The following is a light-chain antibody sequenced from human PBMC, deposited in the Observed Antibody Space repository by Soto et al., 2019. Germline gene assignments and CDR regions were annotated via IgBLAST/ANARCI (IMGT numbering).Light chain of an antibody. CDR1: QSVSSN. J-gene: IGKJ2*03. CDR3: QQYNNWYS. CDR2: GAS. V-gene: IGKV3-15*01. Sequence: EIVMTQSPATLSVSPGERATLSCRASQSVSSNLAWYQQKPGQAPRVLIYGASTTATGIPARFSGSGSGTEFHLTISSLQAEDFAVYYCQQYNNWYSFGQGTKLEIK.